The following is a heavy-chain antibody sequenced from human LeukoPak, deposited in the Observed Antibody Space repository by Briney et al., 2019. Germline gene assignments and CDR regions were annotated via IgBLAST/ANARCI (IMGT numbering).Heavy chain of an antibody. CDR1: GNTFTSYY. J-gene: IGHJ4*02. CDR2: INPSSGTT. V-gene: IGHV1-46*01. CDR3: VTITAVGKKLN. Sequence: ASVKVSCKASGNTFTSYYLHWVRQAPGQGLEWMGIINPSSGTTTYAQKFQGRITITRDTSTSTVYMELSSLRSEDTAVYYCVTITAVGKKLNWGQGTLVTVSS. D-gene: IGHD6-13*01.